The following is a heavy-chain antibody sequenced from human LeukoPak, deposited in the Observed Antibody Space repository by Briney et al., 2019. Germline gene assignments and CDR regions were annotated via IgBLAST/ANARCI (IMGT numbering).Heavy chain of an antibody. Sequence: PGGSLRLSSTASGFTFSSYWMSWVRQTPGKGLEWVANIKQDGHERFYVDSVKGRFTISRDNAKNSLYLEMNRLTADDTAVYYCARGGIWGQGTLVTVSS. D-gene: IGHD3-16*01. J-gene: IGHJ4*02. CDR1: GFTFSSYW. CDR2: IKQDGHER. V-gene: IGHV3-7*03. CDR3: ARGGI.